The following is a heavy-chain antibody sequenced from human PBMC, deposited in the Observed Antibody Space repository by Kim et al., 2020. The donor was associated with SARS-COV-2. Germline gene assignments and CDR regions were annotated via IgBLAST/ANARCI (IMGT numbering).Heavy chain of an antibody. V-gene: IGHV3-23*03. J-gene: IGHJ5*02. D-gene: IGHD2-21*02. CDR1: GFTFSTYI. Sequence: GGSLRLSCAASGFTFSTYILSWVRQAPGKGLEWISVINPAGDKAYYADSVEGRFSVSRDNSKNTQFLEMSSLRTGDTAVYYCAPTGLPWGQGTMVTVSS. CDR2: INPAGDKA. CDR3: APTGLP.